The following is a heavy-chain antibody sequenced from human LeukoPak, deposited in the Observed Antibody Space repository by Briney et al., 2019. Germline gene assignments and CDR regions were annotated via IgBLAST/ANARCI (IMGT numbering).Heavy chain of an antibody. CDR3: ARGRAIIYYYYMDV. V-gene: IGHV4-34*01. CDR1: GGSFSGYY. Sequence: PSETLSLTCAVYGGSFSGYYWGWIRQPPGKGLEWIGEINHSGSTNYNPSLKSRVTISVDTSKNQFSLKLSSVTAVDTAVYYCARGRAIIYYYYMDVWGKGTTVTVSS. CDR2: INHSGST. J-gene: IGHJ6*03. D-gene: IGHD2-21*01.